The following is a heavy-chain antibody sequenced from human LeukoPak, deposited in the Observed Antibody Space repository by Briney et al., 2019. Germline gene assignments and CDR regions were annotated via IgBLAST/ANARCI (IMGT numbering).Heavy chain of an antibody. D-gene: IGHD1-26*01. CDR1: GGSISSFY. V-gene: IGHV4-59*01. Sequence: SETLSLTCTVSGGSISSFYWTWIRQPPGKGLEWIGNIHYSGSTNYNPSLKSRVTISVDTSKNQFSLKLNSVTAADTAVYYCARDGPTGPWGQGTLVTVSS. CDR2: IHYSGST. CDR3: ARDGPTGP. J-gene: IGHJ4*02.